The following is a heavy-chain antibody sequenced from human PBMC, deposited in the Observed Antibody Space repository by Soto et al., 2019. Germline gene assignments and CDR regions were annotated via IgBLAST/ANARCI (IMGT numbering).Heavy chain of an antibody. CDR1: VYTFTSYT. CDR3: ARAISGYVT. Sequence: ASVKVSCKSYVYTFTSYTMHWVRQAPGQRLEWMGWINAGNGNTKYSQKFQGRVTITRDTSASTAYMELSSLRSEDTAVYYCARAISGYVTWGQGTLVTVSS. J-gene: IGHJ5*02. CDR2: INAGNGNT. D-gene: IGHD5-12*01. V-gene: IGHV1-3*01.